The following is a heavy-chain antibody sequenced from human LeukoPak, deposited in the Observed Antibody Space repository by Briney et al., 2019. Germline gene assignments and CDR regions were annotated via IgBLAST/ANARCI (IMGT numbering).Heavy chain of an antibody. CDR1: GFTFCDYA. D-gene: IGHD7-27*01. Sequence: AGGSLRLSCAASGFTFCDYAMNWIRQAPMKGLEWVSHINGDSGLIDYAGSVRGRFTISRDNAQNSLYLQMNSLRAEDTAVYYCARDLNWGFDYWGQGILVTVSS. CDR3: ARDLNWGFDY. V-gene: IGHV3-48*01. J-gene: IGHJ4*02. CDR2: INGDSGLI.